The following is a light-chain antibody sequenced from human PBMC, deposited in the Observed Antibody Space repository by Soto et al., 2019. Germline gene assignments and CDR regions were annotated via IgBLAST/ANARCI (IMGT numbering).Light chain of an antibody. Sequence: DIQMTQSPSSLSASFGDRVTITCRASQGIGVYLAWFQQKPGNAPKLLIYAASTLQSGVPSRFSGSGSGTDFTLHISGLQPEDVATYYCQKYNSAPLTFGGGTKVEIK. V-gene: IGKV1-27*01. J-gene: IGKJ4*01. CDR1: QGIGVY. CDR2: AAS. CDR3: QKYNSAPLT.